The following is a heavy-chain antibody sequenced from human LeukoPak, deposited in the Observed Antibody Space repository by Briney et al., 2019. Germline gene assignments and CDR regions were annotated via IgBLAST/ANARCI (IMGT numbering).Heavy chain of an antibody. CDR1: GYTFNNYA. CDR3: DH. CDR2: INTNTGNP. Sequence: ASVKVSCKASGYTFNNYAMNWVRQAPGQGPEWMGWINTNTGNPTYAQGFTGRFVFSVDTSVSTAYYCATSPGIAAPSGYYFDHWGQGTLVTVSS. V-gene: IGHV7-4-1*01. D-gene: IGHD6-13*01. J-gene: IGHJ4*02.